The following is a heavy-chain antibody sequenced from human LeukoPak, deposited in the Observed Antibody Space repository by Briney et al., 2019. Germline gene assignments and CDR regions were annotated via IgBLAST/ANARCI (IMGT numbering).Heavy chain of an antibody. V-gene: IGHV4-59*01. J-gene: IGHJ3*02. D-gene: IGHD1-14*01. Sequence: SETLSLTCTVSGGSISSYYWSWIRQPPGKGLEWVGYIYYSGSIYYNPSLKSRVTISVDTSKNQFSLKLSSVTAADTAVYYCVRDRAPGGNAFDIWGQGTVVTVSS. CDR3: VRDRAPGGNAFDI. CDR1: GGSISSYY. CDR2: IYYSGSI.